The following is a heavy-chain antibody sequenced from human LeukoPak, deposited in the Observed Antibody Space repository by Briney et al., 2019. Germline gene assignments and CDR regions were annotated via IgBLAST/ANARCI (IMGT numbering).Heavy chain of an antibody. D-gene: IGHD6-13*01. J-gene: IGHJ4*02. V-gene: IGHV3-30*04. CDR1: GFTFSSYA. Sequence: GGSLRLSCAASGFTFSSYAMHWVRQAPGKGLEWVAVISYGGSNKYYADSVGGRFTISRDNSKNTLYLQMSSLRAEDTAVYYCARDPYPYSSNWYYFDYWGQGTLVTVSS. CDR2: ISYGGSNK. CDR3: ARDPYPYSSNWYYFDY.